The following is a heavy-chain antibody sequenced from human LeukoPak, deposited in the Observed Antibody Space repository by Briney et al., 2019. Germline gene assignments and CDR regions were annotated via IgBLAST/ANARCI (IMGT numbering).Heavy chain of an antibody. D-gene: IGHD3-3*01. J-gene: IGHJ4*02. Sequence: GGSLRLSCAASGFTFRSYWMSWVRQAPGKGLEWVANIKQDGSEKYYVDSVKGRFTISRDNAKNSLYLQMNSLRAEDTAVYYCARHYDFWSGSTAFCLDYWGQGTLVTVSS. CDR2: IKQDGSEK. CDR1: GFTFRSYW. CDR3: ARHYDFWSGSTAFCLDY. V-gene: IGHV3-7*03.